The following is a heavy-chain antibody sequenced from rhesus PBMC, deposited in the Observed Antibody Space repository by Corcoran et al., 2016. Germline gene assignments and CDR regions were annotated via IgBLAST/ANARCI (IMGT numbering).Heavy chain of an antibody. V-gene: IGHV4-160*01. CDR2: IRSGGNT. Sequence: QVQLQQWGEGLGKPSETLSLTCAVYGGSVSGYWCGWIRQPPGKGLEWIGRIRSGGNTNYNPSLKSRVTISIDTSKNQFSLKLSSVTAADPAVYYCARPTGNTVTYWGQGVLVTVSS. CDR1: GGSVSGYW. D-gene: IGHD4-23*01. J-gene: IGHJ4*01. CDR3: ARPTGNTVTY.